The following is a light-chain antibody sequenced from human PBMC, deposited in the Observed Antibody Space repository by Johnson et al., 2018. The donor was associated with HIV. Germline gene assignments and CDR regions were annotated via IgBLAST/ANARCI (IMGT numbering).Light chain of an antibody. Sequence: QSVLTQPPSMSAAPGQKVTISCSGSSSNIGNNYVSWYQQLPGTAPKLLIYENNKRPSGIPDRFSGSKSGTSATLGITGLQTGDEADYYCGTWDSRRGVFGTGTKVTVL. J-gene: IGLJ1*01. CDR2: ENN. CDR3: GTWDSRRGV. CDR1: SSNIGNNY. V-gene: IGLV1-51*02.